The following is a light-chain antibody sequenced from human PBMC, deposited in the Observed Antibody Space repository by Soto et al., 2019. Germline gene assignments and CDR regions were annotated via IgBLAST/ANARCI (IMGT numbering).Light chain of an antibody. J-gene: IGKJ5*01. CDR3: QQRSNSPPWIT. CDR2: DAS. V-gene: IGKV3-11*01. CDR1: PSVSIY. Sequence: EIVLTQSPATLSLSPGERATLSCRASPSVSIYLAWYQQKTGQAPRLLIYDASNRATGIPAKFSGSGSGTDFTLNISSLEPEHSAVYYCQQRSNSPPWITFGQGTRREIK.